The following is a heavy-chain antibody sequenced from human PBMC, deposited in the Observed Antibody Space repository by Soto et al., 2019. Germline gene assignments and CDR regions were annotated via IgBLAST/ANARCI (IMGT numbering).Heavy chain of an antibody. Sequence: EVQLVESGGGLVQPGGSLRLSCAASGLPFSSSDMHWVRHATGKGLEWVSAIGTAGDTYYPGSVKGRFTISRENAKNSLYLQMNSLRADDTAVYYCARSTSGETNWFDPWGQGTLVTVSS. D-gene: IGHD2-2*01. CDR3: ARSTSGETNWFDP. V-gene: IGHV3-13*01. CDR2: IGTAGDT. CDR1: GLPFSSSD. J-gene: IGHJ5*02.